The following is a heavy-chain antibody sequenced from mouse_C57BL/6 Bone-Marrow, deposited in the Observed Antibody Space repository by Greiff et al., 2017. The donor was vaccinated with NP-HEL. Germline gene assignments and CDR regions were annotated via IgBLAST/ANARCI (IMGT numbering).Heavy chain of an antibody. Sequence: QVQLQQPGAELVKPGASVKLSCKASGYTFTSYWMHWVKQRPGQGLEWIGMIHPNSGSTNYNEKFKSKATLTVDKSSSTAYMQLSSLTSEDSAVYYCARGDDYDVTYYAMDYWGQGTSVTVSS. V-gene: IGHV1-64*01. CDR3: ARGDDYDVTYYAMDY. D-gene: IGHD2-4*01. CDR2: IHPNSGST. J-gene: IGHJ4*01. CDR1: GYTFTSYW.